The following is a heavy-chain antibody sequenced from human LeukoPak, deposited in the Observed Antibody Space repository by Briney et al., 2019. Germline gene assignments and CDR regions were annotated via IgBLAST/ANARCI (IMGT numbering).Heavy chain of an antibody. D-gene: IGHD2-2*02. Sequence: SETLSLTCAVSGGSISSGDYYWSWIRQPPGKGLEWIGYICYSGSTYYNPSLKSRVTISVDTSKNQFSLKLSSVTAADTAVYYCARVVPAAIGGGFDYWGQGTLVTVSS. V-gene: IGHV4-30-4*01. CDR1: GGSISSGDYY. J-gene: IGHJ4*02. CDR3: ARVVPAAIGGGFDY. CDR2: ICYSGST.